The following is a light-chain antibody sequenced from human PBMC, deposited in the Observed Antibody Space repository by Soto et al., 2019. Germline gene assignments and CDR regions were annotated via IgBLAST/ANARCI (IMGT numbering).Light chain of an antibody. Sequence: DIQMTQYPSTLSASVGDRVTITCRASQSISSWLAWYQQKPGKAPKLLIYDASSLESGVPSRFSGSGSGTEFTLTISSLQPDDFATYYCQQYNSYPWTFGQGTKVESK. CDR2: DAS. CDR3: QQYNSYPWT. CDR1: QSISSW. V-gene: IGKV1-5*01. J-gene: IGKJ1*01.